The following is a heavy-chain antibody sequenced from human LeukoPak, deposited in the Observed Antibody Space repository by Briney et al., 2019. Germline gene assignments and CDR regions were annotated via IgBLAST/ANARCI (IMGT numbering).Heavy chain of an antibody. CDR3: AMITVTTGVDS. D-gene: IGHD4-17*01. CDR1: GYSISGGYY. Sequence: PSETLSLTCSVSGYSISGGYYWGWIRQPPGKGLEWIGNSLHRGHTFYNPSLKSRVTISLDTSNNQFSMKLNSVTAADTAVYYCAMITVTTGVDSWGQGTLVAVSS. CDR2: SLHRGHT. V-gene: IGHV4-38-2*02. J-gene: IGHJ4*02.